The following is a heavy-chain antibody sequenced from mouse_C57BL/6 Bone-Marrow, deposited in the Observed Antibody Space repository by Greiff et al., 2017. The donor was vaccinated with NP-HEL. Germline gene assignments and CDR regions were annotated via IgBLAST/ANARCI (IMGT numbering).Heavy chain of an antibody. CDR1: GFSLTSYG. D-gene: IGHD1-1*01. J-gene: IGHJ3*01. V-gene: IGHV2-2*01. CDR2: IWSGGST. Sequence: QVRLQQSGPGLVQPSQSLSITCTVSGFSLTSYGVHWVRQSPGKGLEWLGVIWSGGSTDYNAAFISRLSISKDNSKSQVFFKMNSLQADDTAIYYCARNGHYYGSSPLAYWGQGTLVTVSA. CDR3: ARNGHYYGSSPLAY.